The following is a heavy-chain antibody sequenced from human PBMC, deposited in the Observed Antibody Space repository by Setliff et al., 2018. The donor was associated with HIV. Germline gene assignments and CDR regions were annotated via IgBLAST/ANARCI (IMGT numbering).Heavy chain of an antibody. V-gene: IGHV4-39*01. Sequence: KPSETLSLTCTVSGGSIVSSSYYWGWIRQPPGKGLEWIGTMYYRGTTYNNPSLKSRVTFSADTSKNQFSLTLSSVTAADTATYYCASRGIVEVTISMPDEYFVHWGHGTLVTVSS. CDR1: GGSIVSSSYY. CDR3: ASRGIVEVTISMPDEYFVH. CDR2: MYYRGTT. D-gene: IGHD2-15*01. J-gene: IGHJ1*01.